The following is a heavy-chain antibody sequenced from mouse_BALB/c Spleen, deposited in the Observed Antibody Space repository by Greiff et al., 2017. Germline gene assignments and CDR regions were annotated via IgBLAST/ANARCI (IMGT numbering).Heavy chain of an antibody. CDR2: ISTYYGDA. CDR1: GYTFTDYA. CDR3: ARDSSGYLDY. D-gene: IGHD3-2*01. J-gene: IGHJ2*01. V-gene: IGHV1S137*01. Sequence: VNVVESGAELVRPGVSVKISCKGSGYTFTDYAMHWVKLSHAKSLEWIGVISTYYGDASYNQKFKGKATMTVDKSSSTAYMELARLTSEDSAIYYCARDSSGYLDYWGQGTTLTVSS.